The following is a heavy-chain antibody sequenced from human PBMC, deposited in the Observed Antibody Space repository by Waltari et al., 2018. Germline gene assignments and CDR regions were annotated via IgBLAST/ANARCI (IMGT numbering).Heavy chain of an antibody. V-gene: IGHV2-5*02. Sequence: QITLKESGPTLVKPTQTLTLTCTFSGFSLSTSGVGVGWIRQPPGKALEWLALIYWDDDKRYSPSLKSRLTITKDTSKNQVVLTMTNRDPVDTATYYCAHSPLAAAGSDWFDPWGQGTLVTVSS. CDR2: IYWDDDK. J-gene: IGHJ5*02. CDR1: GFSLSTSGVG. CDR3: AHSPLAAAGSDWFDP. D-gene: IGHD6-13*01.